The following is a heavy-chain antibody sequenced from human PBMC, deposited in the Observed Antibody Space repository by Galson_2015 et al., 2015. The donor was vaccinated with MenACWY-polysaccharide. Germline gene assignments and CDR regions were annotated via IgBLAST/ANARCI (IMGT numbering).Heavy chain of an antibody. J-gene: IGHJ5*02. CDR1: GGSFSSYY. CDR2: IYYSGST. D-gene: IGHD7-27*01. V-gene: IGHV4-39*07. Sequence: ETLSLTCAVYGGSFSSYYWGWIRQPPGKGLEWIGSIYYSGSTYYNPSLKSRVTISVDTSKNQFSLKLSSVTAADTAVYYCARVLGPSFDPWGQGTLVTVSS. CDR3: ARVLGPSFDP.